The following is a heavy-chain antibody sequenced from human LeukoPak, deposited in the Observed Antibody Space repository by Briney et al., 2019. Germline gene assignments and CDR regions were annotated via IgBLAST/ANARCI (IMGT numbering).Heavy chain of an antibody. V-gene: IGHV1-69*01. Sequence: SVKVSCKASGGTFSSYAISWVRQAPGQGLEWMGGIIPIFGTANYAQKFQGRVTSTADESTSTAYMELSSLRSEDTAVYYCARAPDLTYYDFWSGYQTYYFDYWGQGTLVTVSS. D-gene: IGHD3-3*01. J-gene: IGHJ4*02. CDR1: GGTFSSYA. CDR2: IIPIFGTA. CDR3: ARAPDLTYYDFWSGYQTYYFDY.